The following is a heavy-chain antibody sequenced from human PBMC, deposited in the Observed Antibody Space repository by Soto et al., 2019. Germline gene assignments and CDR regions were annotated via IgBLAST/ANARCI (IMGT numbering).Heavy chain of an antibody. J-gene: IGHJ4*02. Sequence: QLQLVESGGGWVQPGRSLSLSCAASGFTFSSYAMHWVLQAPGKGLERVAVISYDGSNKYYADSVKGRFTISRDNSKNTLYLQMNSLRAEDTAVYYCARALEPGIAVAGMGYWGQGTLVTVSS. D-gene: IGHD6-19*01. CDR3: ARALEPGIAVAGMGY. V-gene: IGHV3-30-3*01. CDR2: ISYDGSNK. CDR1: GFTFSSYA.